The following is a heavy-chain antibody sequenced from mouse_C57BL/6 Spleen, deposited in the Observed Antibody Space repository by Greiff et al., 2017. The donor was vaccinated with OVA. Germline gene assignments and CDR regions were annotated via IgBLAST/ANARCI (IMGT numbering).Heavy chain of an antibody. V-gene: IGHV5-17*01. CDR3: ARNWDEYYFDY. D-gene: IGHD4-1*01. CDR1: GFTFSDYG. J-gene: IGHJ2*01. Sequence: EVKLVESGGGLVKPGGSLKLSCAASGFTFSDYGMHWVRQAAEKGLEWVAYISSGSSTIYYADTVKGRFTISRDNAKNTLFLQMTSLRSEDTAMYYCARNWDEYYFDYWGQGTTLTVSS. CDR2: ISSGSSTI.